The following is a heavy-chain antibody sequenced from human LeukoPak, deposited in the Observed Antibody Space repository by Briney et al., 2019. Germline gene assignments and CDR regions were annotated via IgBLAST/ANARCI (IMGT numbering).Heavy chain of an antibody. D-gene: IGHD3-22*01. CDR3: ARDIRRGYYYDSSGYYFSY. V-gene: IGHV3-7*01. CDR1: GFTFSSYW. CDR2: IKQDGSEK. J-gene: IGHJ4*02. Sequence: GWSLRLSCAASGFTFSSYWMSWVRQTPGKGLEWVANIKQDGSEKYYVDSVKGRFTISRDNAKNSLYLQMNSLRAEDTAVYYCARDIRRGYYYDSSGYYFSYWGEGTLVTVSS.